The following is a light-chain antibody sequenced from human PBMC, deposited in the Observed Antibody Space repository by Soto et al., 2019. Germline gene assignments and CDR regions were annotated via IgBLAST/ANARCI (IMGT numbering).Light chain of an antibody. Sequence: DIQMTQSPSSLSASVGDRVTITCRASQSVRSFLNWYQQKPGKAPKLLIYATSSLQGGVPSRFSGSGSGTDFSLTINNLQPEDSATYYCQQSYSTPLTCGGGTKMEIK. CDR3: QQSYSTPLT. CDR2: ATS. CDR1: QSVRSF. J-gene: IGKJ4*01. V-gene: IGKV1-39*01.